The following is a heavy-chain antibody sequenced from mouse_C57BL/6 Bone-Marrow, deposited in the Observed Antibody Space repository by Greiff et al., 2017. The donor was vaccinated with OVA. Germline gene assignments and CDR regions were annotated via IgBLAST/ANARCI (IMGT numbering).Heavy chain of an antibody. D-gene: IGHD1-1*01. Sequence: EVQLQESGPGLVKPSQSLSLTCSVTGYSITSGYYWNWIRQFPGNKLEWMGYISYDGSNNYNPSLKNRISITRDTSKNQFFLKLNSVTTEDTATYYCARELIYYYGSSGAMDYWGQGTSVTVSS. CDR2: ISYDGSN. V-gene: IGHV3-6*01. J-gene: IGHJ4*01. CDR1: GYSITSGYY. CDR3: ARELIYYYGSSGAMDY.